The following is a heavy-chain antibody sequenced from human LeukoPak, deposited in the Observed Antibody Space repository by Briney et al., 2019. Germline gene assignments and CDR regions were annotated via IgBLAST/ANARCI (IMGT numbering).Heavy chain of an antibody. CDR1: GFTFSSYS. J-gene: IGHJ4*02. Sequence: GGSLRLSCAASGFTFSSYSMNWVRQAPGKGLEWVAVISYDGSNKYYADSVKGRFTISRDNSKNTLYLQMNSLRAEDTAVYYCARAGPEYYYDSSGYFPTYYFDYWGQGTLVTVSS. CDR2: ISYDGSNK. V-gene: IGHV3-30*03. D-gene: IGHD3-22*01. CDR3: ARAGPEYYYDSSGYFPTYYFDY.